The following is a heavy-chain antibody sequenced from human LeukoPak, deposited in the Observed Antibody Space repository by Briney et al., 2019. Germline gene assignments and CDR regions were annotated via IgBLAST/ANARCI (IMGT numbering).Heavy chain of an antibody. D-gene: IGHD6-13*01. CDR3: ARRPRAAAGTGLFGY. J-gene: IGHJ4*02. Sequence: PSETLSLTCTVSGGSISSSSYYWGWIRQPPGKGLEWIGSIYYSGGTYYNPSLKSRVTISVDTSKNQFSLKLSSVTAADTAVYYCARRPRAAAGTGLFGYWGQGTLVTVSS. CDR2: IYYSGGT. CDR1: GGSISSSSYY. V-gene: IGHV4-39*01.